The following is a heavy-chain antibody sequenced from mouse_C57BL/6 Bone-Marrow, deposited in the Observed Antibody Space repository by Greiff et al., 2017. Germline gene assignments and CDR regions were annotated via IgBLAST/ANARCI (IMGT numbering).Heavy chain of an antibody. CDR3: AREVNWGQFAY. J-gene: IGHJ3*01. V-gene: IGHV1-64*01. D-gene: IGHD4-1*01. CDR2: IHPNSGST. CDR1: GYTFTSYW. Sequence: QVQLQQPGAELVKPGASVKLSCKASGYTFTSYWMHWVKQRPGQGLEWIGMIHPNSGSTNYNEKFKSKATLTVDKSSSTAYMQLSSLTSGDSAVYYCAREVNWGQFAYWGQGTLVTVSA.